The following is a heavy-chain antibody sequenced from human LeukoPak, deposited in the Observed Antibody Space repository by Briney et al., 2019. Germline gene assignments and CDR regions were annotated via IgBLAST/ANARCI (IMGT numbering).Heavy chain of an antibody. V-gene: IGHV5-51*01. D-gene: IGHD3-22*01. CDR1: GYTFTNYW. J-gene: IGHJ4*02. CDR2: IYPGDSDT. Sequence: GESLKISCKASGYTFTNYWIGWVRQMPGKGLEWMGIIYPGDSDTRYSPSLQGQVTISADKSINTAYLQWSSLKASDTAMYHCARTRTYYYDSSGYYFEYWGQGTLVTVSS. CDR3: ARTRTYYYDSSGYYFEY.